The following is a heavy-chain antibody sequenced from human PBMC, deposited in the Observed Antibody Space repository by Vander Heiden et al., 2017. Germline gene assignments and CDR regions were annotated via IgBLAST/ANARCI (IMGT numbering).Heavy chain of an antibody. J-gene: IGHJ4*02. CDR2: IKRKADGETV. CDR1: GFTFSNAW. CDR3: TTMTTMNSDY. Sequence: EVQLVESGGGLVKPGGSLRLSCAASGFTFSNAWMSWVRQAPGKGLEWVGRIKRKADGETVDYAAPVSGRFTISRDDSENTVYLHMDSLESGDTAVYYCTTMTTMNSDYWGQGTLVTVSS. V-gene: IGHV3-15*01. D-gene: IGHD3-3*01.